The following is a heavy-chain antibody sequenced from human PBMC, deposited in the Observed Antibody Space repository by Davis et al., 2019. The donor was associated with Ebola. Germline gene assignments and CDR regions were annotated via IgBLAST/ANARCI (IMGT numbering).Heavy chain of an antibody. J-gene: IGHJ4*02. Sequence: PGGSLRLSCAASGLTFESYWMTWVRQSPGKGLEWVANIKPDGSVKGYVDSLRGRFTISRDNAKNSLFLQMNSLRAEDTAVYFCATTYGGGSIDYWGQGTRVIVSS. CDR2: IKPDGSVK. CDR3: ATTYGGGSIDY. CDR1: GLTFESYW. V-gene: IGHV3-7*03. D-gene: IGHD3-10*01.